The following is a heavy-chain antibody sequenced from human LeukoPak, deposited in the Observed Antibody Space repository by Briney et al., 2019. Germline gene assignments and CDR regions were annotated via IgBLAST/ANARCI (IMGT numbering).Heavy chain of an antibody. Sequence: PGGSLRLSCAVTGFTFGDHYMDWVRQAPGKGLEWVGRIRNKAKSSSTEYAASVRGRFTISRDESRKSLFLQMNSLKTEHTAVYYCARSVGSYPFFDSWGQGTLVTVSS. CDR2: IRNKAKSSST. D-gene: IGHD1-26*01. CDR3: ARSVGSYPFFDS. J-gene: IGHJ4*02. CDR1: GFTFGDHY. V-gene: IGHV3-72*01.